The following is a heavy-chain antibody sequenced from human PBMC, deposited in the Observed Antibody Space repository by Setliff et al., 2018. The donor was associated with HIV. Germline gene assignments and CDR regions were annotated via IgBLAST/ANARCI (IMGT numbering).Heavy chain of an antibody. Sequence: PGESLKISCKASGYSFTTNWIGWVRLMPGKGLEWMGIIYPSDSDTRYSPSFQGQVTISADKSINTAYLQWSSLKASDTATYYCARQGSRAYFYDLVWGSYRWDAFDIWGQGTVVTVSS. CDR1: GYSFTTNW. D-gene: IGHD3-16*02. CDR3: ARQGSRAYFYDLVWGSYRWDAFDI. J-gene: IGHJ3*02. CDR2: IYPSDSDT. V-gene: IGHV5-51*01.